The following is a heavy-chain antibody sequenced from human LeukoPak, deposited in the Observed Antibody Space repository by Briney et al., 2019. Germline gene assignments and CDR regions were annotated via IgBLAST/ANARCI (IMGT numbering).Heavy chain of an antibody. CDR1: GCTFSSYA. CDR2: ISGSGSNT. CDR3: AKDVLSGTYYYFDQ. D-gene: IGHD1-26*01. Sequence: GGSLRLSCAASGCTFSSYARDWVRQAPGKGLEWVAGISGSGSNTYYADSVMGRFTISRDNSKNTLYLQMNSLRAEDTAVYYCAKDVLSGTYYYFDQWGQGTLVTVSS. V-gene: IGHV3-23*01. J-gene: IGHJ4*02.